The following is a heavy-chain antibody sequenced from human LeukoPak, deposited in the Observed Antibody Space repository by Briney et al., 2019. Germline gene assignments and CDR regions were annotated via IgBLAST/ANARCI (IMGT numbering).Heavy chain of an antibody. CDR3: ARDFIRGAPDYLDL. D-gene: IGHD3-10*01. Sequence: GRSLRLSCTASGFTFSSYPFHWVRQAPGKGLEWVAVIGYDGVYKFYTDSVKGRFTISRDDSKSTLYLQMDSLRAEDTAVYYCARDFIRGAPDYLDLWGQGTLVNVSS. J-gene: IGHJ4*02. CDR1: GFTFSSYP. V-gene: IGHV3-30*04. CDR2: IGYDGVYK.